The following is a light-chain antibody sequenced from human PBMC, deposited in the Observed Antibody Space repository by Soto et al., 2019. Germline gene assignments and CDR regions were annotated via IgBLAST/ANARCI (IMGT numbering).Light chain of an antibody. CDR2: DVS. V-gene: IGLV2-14*03. CDR1: SSDVGGYNY. J-gene: IGLJ1*01. Sequence: QSALPQPASVSGSPGQSITISFTGTSSDVGGYNYVSWYQQHPGKAPKLMIYDVSNRPSGVSNRFSGSKSGNTASLTISGLQAEDEADYYCSSYTSSSLHVFGTGTKVTVL. CDR3: SSYTSSSLHV.